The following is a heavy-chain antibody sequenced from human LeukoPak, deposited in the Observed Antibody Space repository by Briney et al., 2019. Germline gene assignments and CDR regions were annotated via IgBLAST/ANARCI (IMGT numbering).Heavy chain of an antibody. CDR2: ISYDGSNK. D-gene: IGHD3-22*01. CDR3: AKDILYDSSGYKGNPDY. V-gene: IGHV3-30*18. J-gene: IGHJ4*02. CDR1: GFTFSSYG. Sequence: PGGSLRLSCAASGFTFSSYGMHWVRQAPGKGLEWVAVISYDGSNKYYADPVKGRFTISRDNSKNTLYLQMNSLRAEDTAVYYCAKDILYDSSGYKGNPDYWGQGTLVTVSS.